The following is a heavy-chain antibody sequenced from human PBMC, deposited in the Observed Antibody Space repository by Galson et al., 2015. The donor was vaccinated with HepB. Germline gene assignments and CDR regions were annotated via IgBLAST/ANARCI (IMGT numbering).Heavy chain of an antibody. D-gene: IGHD3-22*01. CDR1: GYTLTELS. V-gene: IGHV1-24*01. CDR3: ATAGPNYYDSSGYIFDY. Sequence: SVKVSCKVSGYTLTELSMHWVRQAPGKGLEWMGGFDPEDGETIYAQKFQGRVTMTEDTSTDTAYMELSSLRSEDTAVYYCATAGPNYYDSSGYIFDYWGQGTLVTVSS. J-gene: IGHJ4*02. CDR2: FDPEDGET.